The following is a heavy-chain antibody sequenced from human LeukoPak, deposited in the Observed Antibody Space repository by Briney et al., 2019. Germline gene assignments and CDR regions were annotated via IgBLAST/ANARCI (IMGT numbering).Heavy chain of an antibody. D-gene: IGHD5-24*01. Sequence: NTSETLSLTCTVSGGSISSYYWSWIRQPVGKGLEWIGRIYISGSTNYNPSLKSRVTMSVDTSKNQFSLNLSSVTAADTAVYYCARGATMHYHYYMDVWGKGTTVTVSS. V-gene: IGHV4-4*07. CDR3: ARGATMHYHYYMDV. CDR1: GGSISSYY. CDR2: IYISGST. J-gene: IGHJ6*03.